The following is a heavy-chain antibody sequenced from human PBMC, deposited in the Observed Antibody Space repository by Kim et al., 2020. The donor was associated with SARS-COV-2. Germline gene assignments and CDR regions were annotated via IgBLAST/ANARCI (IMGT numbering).Heavy chain of an antibody. Sequence: GGSLRLSCAASGFTFSSYGMHWVRQAPGKGLEWVAVISYDGSNKYYADSVKGRFTISRDNSKNTLYLQMNSLRAEDTAVYYCARDRKVYYYGSGSYFYGMDVWGQGTTVTVSS. CDR2: ISYDGSNK. CDR3: ARDRKVYYYGSGSYFYGMDV. V-gene: IGHV3-33*05. J-gene: IGHJ6*02. D-gene: IGHD3-10*01. CDR1: GFTFSSYG.